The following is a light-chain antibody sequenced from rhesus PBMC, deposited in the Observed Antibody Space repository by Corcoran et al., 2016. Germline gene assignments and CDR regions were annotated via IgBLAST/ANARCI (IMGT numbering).Light chain of an antibody. CDR3: QQGYSTPFT. CDR1: QGISNA. Sequence: DIQMSQSPSSLSVSVGDKVTITCRASQGISNALAWYQQKPGKAPKLLIYAASILEIGVPSRFSGSRSGTDFTLTISSLQPEDFATYYCQQGYSTPFTFGPGTKLDIK. CDR2: AAS. J-gene: IGKJ3*01. V-gene: IGKV1-33*02.